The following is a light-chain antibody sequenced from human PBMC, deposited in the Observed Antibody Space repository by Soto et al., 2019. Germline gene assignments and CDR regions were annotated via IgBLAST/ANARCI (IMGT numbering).Light chain of an antibody. CDR2: DVS. CDR1: SGDVGAYNF. CDR3: GSYTTSNTMI. V-gene: IGLV2-14*01. Sequence: SVLTQPASVSGSPGQSITISCAGTSGDVGAYNFVTWFQQHPGKVPKLIIYDVSDRPSGVSDRFSGSKSGNTASLTISGLLAEDEGDYYCGSYTTSNTMIFGGGTKLTVL. J-gene: IGLJ2*01.